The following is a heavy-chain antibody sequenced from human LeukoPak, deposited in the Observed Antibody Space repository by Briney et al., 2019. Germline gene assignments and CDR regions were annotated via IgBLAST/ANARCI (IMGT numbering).Heavy chain of an antibody. CDR2: MSSGGTTL. V-gene: IGHV3-11*01. Sequence: KPGVSLRLSCAASGFTFSDFYMSWVRQVPGKGLQWVSYMSSGGTTLAYADSVQGRFTISRDNANNSLSLQMHSLRGDDTAIYYCARVKYSYGYAIDYWGQGIRVTVSS. D-gene: IGHD5-18*01. CDR1: GFTFSDFY. J-gene: IGHJ4*02. CDR3: ARVKYSYGYAIDY.